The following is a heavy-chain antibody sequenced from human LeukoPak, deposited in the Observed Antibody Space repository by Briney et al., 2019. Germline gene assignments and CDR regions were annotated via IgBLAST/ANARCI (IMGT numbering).Heavy chain of an antibody. V-gene: IGHV5-10-1*01. Sequence: GESLKISCKGSGYSFSTYWINWVRQTPGKGPEWMGRINPSDSYTKYSPSFQGHVTISTDKSINTVHLQWSSLKASDTATYYCARGSGSSGYYGMDVWGKGTTVTVPS. CDR2: INPSDSYT. CDR1: GYSFSTYW. J-gene: IGHJ6*04. CDR3: ARGSGSSGYYGMDV. D-gene: IGHD3-10*01.